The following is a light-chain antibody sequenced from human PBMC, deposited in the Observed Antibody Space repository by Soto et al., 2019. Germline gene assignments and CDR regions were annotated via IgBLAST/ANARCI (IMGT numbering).Light chain of an antibody. V-gene: IGKV3-20*01. J-gene: IGKJ1*01. CDR2: GAS. Sequence: EIVLTQTPGTLSLSPGERSALSCRASQSVSSSCLAWYQQKPGQAPRLLIYGASSRATGIPDRFSGSGSGTDFTLTISRLEPEDFAVYYCQQYGSSGWTFGQGTNVDIK. CDR1: QSVSSSC. CDR3: QQYGSSGWT.